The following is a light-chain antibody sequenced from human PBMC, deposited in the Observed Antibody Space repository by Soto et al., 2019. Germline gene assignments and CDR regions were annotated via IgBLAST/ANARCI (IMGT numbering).Light chain of an antibody. V-gene: IGLV2-8*01. Sequence: QDVLTQPPSATGSPGQIVTISCTGTSSDVGGYNYVSWYQQHPGKAPKLMIYGVSKRPSGVPDRFSGSKSGNTASLTVSGLQAEYEADYYCTSYAGSNNYVFGTGTKVTVL. J-gene: IGLJ1*01. CDR1: SSDVGGYNY. CDR3: TSYAGSNNYV. CDR2: GVS.